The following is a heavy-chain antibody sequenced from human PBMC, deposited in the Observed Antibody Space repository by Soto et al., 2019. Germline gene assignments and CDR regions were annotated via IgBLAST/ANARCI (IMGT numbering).Heavy chain of an antibody. CDR2: IKQDGSEK. J-gene: IGHJ5*02. D-gene: IGHD7-27*01. CDR3: AGFNWGKRMFDP. V-gene: IGHV3-7*03. Sequence: LRLSCAASGFTFSSYWMSWVRQAPGKGLEWVANIKQDGSEKYYVDSVKGRFTISRDNAKNSLYLQMNSLRAEDTAVYYCAGFNWGKRMFDPWGQGTLVTVSS. CDR1: GFTFSSYW.